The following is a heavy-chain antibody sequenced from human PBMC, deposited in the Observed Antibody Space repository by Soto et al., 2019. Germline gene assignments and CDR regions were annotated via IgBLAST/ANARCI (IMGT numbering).Heavy chain of an antibody. CDR2: ISGTGGGT. Sequence: EIHLLESGGGLVQPGGSLRLSCAASGFTFSNDAMTWVRQAPGKGLEWVSVISGTGGGTNNADSAKGRFTTSRDNSKNTLYLQMNSLRAEDTAVYHCAKRAFYGSGIPNYYGMDVWGQGTAVTVSS. CDR3: AKRAFYGSGIPNYYGMDV. J-gene: IGHJ6*02. V-gene: IGHV3-23*01. D-gene: IGHD3-10*01. CDR1: GFTFSNDA.